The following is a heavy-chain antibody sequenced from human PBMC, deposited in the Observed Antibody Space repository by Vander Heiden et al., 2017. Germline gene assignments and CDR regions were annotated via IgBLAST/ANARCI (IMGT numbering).Heavy chain of an antibody. J-gene: IGHJ4*02. CDR2: ISGGGSNT. D-gene: IGHD6-19*01. CDR1: AFTFRSYA. V-gene: IGHV3-23*01. Sequence: EVQLLESGGDLVQPGGSLRLSCAAPAFTFRSYAMTWVRQAPGKGLEWVSAISGGGSNTYYADSVKGRFTVSRDSSTNTLYLRMNSLRAEDTAVYYCAKVLGGWFFDYWGQGTLVTVSS. CDR3: AKVLGGWFFDY.